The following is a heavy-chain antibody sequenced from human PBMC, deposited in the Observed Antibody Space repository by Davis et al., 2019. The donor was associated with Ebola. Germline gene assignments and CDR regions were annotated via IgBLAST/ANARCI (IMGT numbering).Heavy chain of an antibody. Sequence: GESLKISCAASGFTFSSYWMHWVRQAPGKGLVWVSRINSDGSSTSYADSVKGRFTISRDNAKNTLYLQMNSLRAEDTAVYYCSGTVAGRDYWGQGTLVTVSS. CDR1: GFTFSSYW. CDR2: INSDGSST. J-gene: IGHJ4*02. D-gene: IGHD6-19*01. V-gene: IGHV3-74*01. CDR3: SGTVAGRDY.